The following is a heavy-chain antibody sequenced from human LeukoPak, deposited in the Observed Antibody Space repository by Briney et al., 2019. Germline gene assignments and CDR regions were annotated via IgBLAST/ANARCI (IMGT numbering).Heavy chain of an antibody. V-gene: IGHV3-48*04. J-gene: IGHJ4*02. CDR3: ARDGSSWSPSNFDY. D-gene: IGHD6-13*01. CDR2: ISSSGSTI. CDR1: GVTFSNYG. Sequence: GGSLRLSCAASGVTFSNYGMHWVRQAPGKGLEWVSYISSSGSTIYYADSVYGRFTISRDNAKNSLYLQMNSLRAEDTAVYYCARDGSSWSPSNFDYWGQGTLVTVSS.